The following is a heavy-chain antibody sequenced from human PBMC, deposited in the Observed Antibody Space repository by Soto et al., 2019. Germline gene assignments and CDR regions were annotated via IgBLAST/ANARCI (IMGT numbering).Heavy chain of an antibody. CDR2: IYYSGST. CDR3: ARDYGYCSRTSGPYPHYYYGMDV. V-gene: IGHV4-31*03. Sequence: SETLSLTCTVSGGSISSGGYYWSWIRQHPGKGLEWIGYIYYSGSTYYNPSLKSRVTISVDTSKNQFSLKLSSVTAADTAVYYCARDYGYCSRTSGPYPHYYYGMDVWGQGKTVTVCS. J-gene: IGHJ6*02. D-gene: IGHD2-2*03. CDR1: GGSISSGGYY.